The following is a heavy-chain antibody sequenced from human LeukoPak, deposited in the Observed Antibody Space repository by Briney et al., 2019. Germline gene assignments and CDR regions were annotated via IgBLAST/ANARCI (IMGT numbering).Heavy chain of an antibody. CDR1: GGTFSSYA. CDR3: ARDSAMTHGGNSGSCFDY. Sequence: SVKVSCKASGGTFSSYAISWVRQAPGQGLEWMGGIIPIFGTANYAQKFQGRVTITADESTSTAYMELSSLRSEDTAVYYCARDSAMTHGGNSGSCFDYWGQGTLVTVSS. D-gene: IGHD4-23*01. CDR2: IIPIFGTA. V-gene: IGHV1-69*01. J-gene: IGHJ4*02.